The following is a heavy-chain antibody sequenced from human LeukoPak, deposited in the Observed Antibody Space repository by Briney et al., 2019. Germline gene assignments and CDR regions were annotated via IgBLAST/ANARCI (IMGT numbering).Heavy chain of an antibody. Sequence: ASVKVSCKPFGYTVSGYFLHWVRQAAGQGVGWMGWIKPNNGDTYSAQKFQGRVIMTRDTSITTAYLELRRLRSDDTAVYYCARGGYSGTEKPNDSWGPGTLVTVSS. CDR1: GYTVSGYF. J-gene: IGHJ4*02. V-gene: IGHV1-2*02. CDR3: ARGGYSGTEKPNDS. D-gene: IGHD5-12*01. CDR2: IKPNNGDT.